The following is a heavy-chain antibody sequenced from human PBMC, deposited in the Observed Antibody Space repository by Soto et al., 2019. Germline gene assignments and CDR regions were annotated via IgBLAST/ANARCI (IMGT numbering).Heavy chain of an antibody. CDR1: GGSISSYY. CDR2: IYYSGST. CDR3: ARGLRYFGTDV. J-gene: IGHJ6*02. D-gene: IGHD3-9*01. V-gene: IGHV4-59*01. Sequence: SETLSLTCTVSGGSISSYYWSWIRQPPGKGLEWIGYIYYSGSTNYNPSLKSRVTISVDTSKNQFSLKLSSVTAADTAVYYCARGLRYFGTDVWGQGTTVTVSS.